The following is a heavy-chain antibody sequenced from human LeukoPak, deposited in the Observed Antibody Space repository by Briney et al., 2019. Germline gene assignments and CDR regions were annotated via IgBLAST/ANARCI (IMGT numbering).Heavy chain of an antibody. CDR1: GFTFSNYW. CDR3: VRYGRRANDQPFDV. V-gene: IGHV3-7*01. CDR2: IDEDGSET. Sequence: PGGTLRLSCEVSGFTFSNYWMMWVRQAPGKGLEWVASIDEDGSETNYVDSVTGRFTVSRDHGKNSLFLQMNSLRAEDTAVYYCVRYGRRANDQPFDVWGQGTMVTVSS. D-gene: IGHD1-1*01. J-gene: IGHJ3*01.